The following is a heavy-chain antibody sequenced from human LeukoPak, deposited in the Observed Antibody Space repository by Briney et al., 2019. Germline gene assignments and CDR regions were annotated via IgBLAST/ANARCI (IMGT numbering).Heavy chain of an antibody. D-gene: IGHD4-23*01. CDR2: INPNSGGT. CDR1: GYTFTGYY. Sequence: ASVKVSCKASGYTFTGYYMHWVRQAPGQGLEWMGWINPNSGGTNYAQKFQGRVTMTRDTSISTAYMELSRLRSDDTAVYYCARGYGGNSVYYYMDVWGKGTTVTISS. V-gene: IGHV1-2*02. J-gene: IGHJ6*03. CDR3: ARGYGGNSVYYYMDV.